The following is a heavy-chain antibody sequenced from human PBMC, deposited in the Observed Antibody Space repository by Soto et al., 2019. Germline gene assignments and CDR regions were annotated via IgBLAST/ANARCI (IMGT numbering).Heavy chain of an antibody. Sequence: EVQLVESGGGLVQPGGSLRLSCAASGFTFSSYSMNWVRQAPGKGLEWVSYISSSSSTIYYADSVKGRSTISRDNAKNSLYLQMNSLRAEDTAVYYCARVGDLLRYFDWLSYEDGPLGDAFDIWGQGTMVTVSS. V-gene: IGHV3-48*01. CDR1: GFTFSSYS. D-gene: IGHD3-9*01. CDR3: ARVGDLLRYFDWLSYEDGPLGDAFDI. J-gene: IGHJ3*02. CDR2: ISSSSSTI.